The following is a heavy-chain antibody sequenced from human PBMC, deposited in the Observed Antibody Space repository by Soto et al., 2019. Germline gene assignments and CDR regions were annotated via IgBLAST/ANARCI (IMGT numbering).Heavy chain of an antibody. Sequence: SETLSLTCTVSGGSIRSSSYYWGWIRQPPGKGLEWIGSIYYSGSTYYNPSPKSRVTISVDTSKNQFALKLSSVTAADTAVYYCARRERWLQPGGFDYWGQGTLVTVSS. CDR1: GGSIRSSSYY. CDR3: ARRERWLQPGGFDY. D-gene: IGHD5-12*01. V-gene: IGHV4-39*01. J-gene: IGHJ4*02. CDR2: IYYSGST.